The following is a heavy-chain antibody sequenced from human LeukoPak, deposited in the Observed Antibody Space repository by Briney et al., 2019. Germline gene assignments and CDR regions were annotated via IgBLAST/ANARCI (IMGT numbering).Heavy chain of an antibody. CDR3: ASTGYRYCSSTSCFP. Sequence: GGSLRLSCAASGFTFSSYWMSWVRQAPGKGLEWVANIKQDGSEKYYVDSVKGRFTISRDSAKNSLYLQMNSLRAEDTAVYYCASTGYRYCSSTSCFPWGQGTLVTVSS. D-gene: IGHD2-2*01. CDR2: IKQDGSEK. V-gene: IGHV3-7*01. J-gene: IGHJ4*02. CDR1: GFTFSSYW.